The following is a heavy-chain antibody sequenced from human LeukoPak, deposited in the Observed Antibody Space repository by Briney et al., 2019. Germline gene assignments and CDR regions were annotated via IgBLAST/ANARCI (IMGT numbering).Heavy chain of an antibody. V-gene: IGHV3-48*01. CDR1: GFTFSSYW. CDR3: ARDSITIFGVAKSFDY. J-gene: IGHJ4*02. D-gene: IGHD3-3*01. Sequence: GGSLRLSCAASGFTFSSYWMNWARQAPGKGLEWVSYISSSSSTIYYADSVKGRFTISRDNAKNSLYLQMNSLRAEDTAVYYCARDSITIFGVAKSFDYWGQGTLVTVSS. CDR2: ISSSSSTI.